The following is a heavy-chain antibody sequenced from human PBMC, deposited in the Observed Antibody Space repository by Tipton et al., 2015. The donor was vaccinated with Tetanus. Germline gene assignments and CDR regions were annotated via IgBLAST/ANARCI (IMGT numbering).Heavy chain of an antibody. CDR3: ARVKGRSGSFRDAYDM. CDR2: VAYDGNNK. J-gene: IGHJ3*02. D-gene: IGHD1-26*01. CDR1: GLSFSGYG. V-gene: IGHV3-30-3*01. Sequence: SLRLSCATSGLSFSGYGLHWLRHAPGKGLEWVALVAYDGNNKYYADSVKGRFTISRDNSKDTLYLQMNSLRPEDTAVYYCARVKGRSGSFRDAYDMWGRGTRVIVSS.